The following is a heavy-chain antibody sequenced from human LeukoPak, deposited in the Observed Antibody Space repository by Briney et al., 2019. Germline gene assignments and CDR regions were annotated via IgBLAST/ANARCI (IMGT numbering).Heavy chain of an antibody. CDR1: GFTFSSYA. V-gene: IGHV3-23*01. D-gene: IGHD2-2*01. J-gene: IGHJ4*02. CDR3: ARAQVPIVVVPAAIDY. CDR2: ISGSGGST. Sequence: GGSLRLSCAASGFTFSSYAMSWVRQAPGKGLEWVSAISGSGGSTYYADSVKGRFTISRDNSKNTLYLQMNSLRAEDTAVYYCARAQVPIVVVPAAIDYWGQGTLVTVSS.